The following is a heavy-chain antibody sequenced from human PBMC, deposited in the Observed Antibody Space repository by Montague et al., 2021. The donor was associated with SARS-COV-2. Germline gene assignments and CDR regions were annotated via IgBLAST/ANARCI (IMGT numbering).Heavy chain of an antibody. CDR2: MYYSGST. CDR3: ARGLDGYNWGY. D-gene: IGHD5-24*01. CDR1: GDSISSSSNY. Sequence: SETLSLTCTVSGDSISSSSNYWGWIRQPPGKGLEWIGSMYYSGSTHYNPSLKSRVTVSVDTSNNQFFLKLSSVTAADTAVYYCARGLDGYNWGYWGQGTLVTVSS. J-gene: IGHJ4*02. V-gene: IGHV4-39*02.